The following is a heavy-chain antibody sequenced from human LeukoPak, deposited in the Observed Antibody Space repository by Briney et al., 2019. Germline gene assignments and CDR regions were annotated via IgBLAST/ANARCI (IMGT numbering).Heavy chain of an antibody. Sequence: PGGSLRLSCAVSGFTLISNYMSWVRQAAGKGLEWVSTIYSGGTTYYADSVKGRFTISRDTSKNTLYLQMDSLRAEDTAVYYCAREIGGALHFFDYWGQGTLVTVSS. J-gene: IGHJ4*02. CDR2: IYSGGTT. D-gene: IGHD1-26*01. CDR1: GFTLISNY. V-gene: IGHV3-53*01. CDR3: AREIGGALHFFDY.